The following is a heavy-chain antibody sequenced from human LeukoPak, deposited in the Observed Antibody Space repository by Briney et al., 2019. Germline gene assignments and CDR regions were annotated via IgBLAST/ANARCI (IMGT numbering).Heavy chain of an antibody. CDR3: ASGQSLVRGIGACFAP. J-gene: IGHJ5*02. Sequence: ASVKVSCKASGYTFSNYAMHWVRRAPGQGLEWMGWINTNTENPTYAQGFTGRFVFSLDTSVSTAYLQISSLKAEDTAVYYCASGQSLVRGIGACFAPWGQGTLVTVSS. CDR1: GYTFSNYA. CDR2: INTNTENP. D-gene: IGHD6-19*01. V-gene: IGHV7-4-1*02.